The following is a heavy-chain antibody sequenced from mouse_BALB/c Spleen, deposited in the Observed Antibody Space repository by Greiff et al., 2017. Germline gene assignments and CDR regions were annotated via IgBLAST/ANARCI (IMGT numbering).Heavy chain of an antibody. D-gene: IGHD2-4*01. CDR2: INPSTGYT. J-gene: IGHJ1*01. V-gene: IGHV1-7*01. Sequence: VKLQESGAELAKPGASVKMSCKASGYTFTSYWMHWVKQRPGQGLEWIGYINPSTGYTEYNQKFKDKATLTADKSSSTAYMQLSSLTSEDSAVYYCARRMITFWYFDVWGAGTTVTVSS. CDR1: GYTFTSYW. CDR3: ARRMITFWYFDV.